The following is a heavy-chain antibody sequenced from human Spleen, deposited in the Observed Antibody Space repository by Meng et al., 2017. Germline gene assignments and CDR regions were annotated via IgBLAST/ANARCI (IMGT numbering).Heavy chain of an antibody. CDR1: GDSVSSTSAA. V-gene: IGHV6-1*01. Sequence: IQLQHAGPGLVKPSQTRPLTCAISGDSVSSTSAAWNWLRQSPSRGLEWLGRTYYRSKWYNDYAVSVKSRITINPDTSKNQFSLQLNSVTPEDTAVYYCARQEGAFDYWGQGTLVTVSS. CDR3: ARQEGAFDY. CDR2: TYYRSKWYN. D-gene: IGHD3-16*01. J-gene: IGHJ4*02.